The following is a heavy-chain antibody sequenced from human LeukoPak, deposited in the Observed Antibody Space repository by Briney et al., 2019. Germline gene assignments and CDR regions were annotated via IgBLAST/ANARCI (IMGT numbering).Heavy chain of an antibody. D-gene: IGHD2-21*02. Sequence: GESLKISCKGSGYSFTSYWIGWVRHMPGKGLEWLGIIYPGDSDIRYSPSFQGQVTISADKSISAAYLQWGSLKASDTAMYYCARQPNAYCGGDCYFPYFDYWGQGILVTVSS. J-gene: IGHJ4*02. CDR2: IYPGDSDI. CDR1: GYSFTSYW. CDR3: ARQPNAYCGGDCYFPYFDY. V-gene: IGHV5-51*01.